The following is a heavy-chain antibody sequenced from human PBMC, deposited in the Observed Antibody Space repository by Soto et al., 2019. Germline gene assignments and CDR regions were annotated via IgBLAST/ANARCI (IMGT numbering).Heavy chain of an antibody. D-gene: IGHD2-15*01. CDR3: VRTSLLVGVATREDF. CDR1: GFTFSNYW. Sequence: EVQLVESGGGLVQPGESLRLSCAASGFTFSNYWMHWVRQAPGKGLVWVSRIGSDGSRITYADSVKGRFTISRDNAKNTVYLHMNSLTAEDTDGYYGVRTSLLVGVATREDFWGQGTLVTVSS. V-gene: IGHV3-74*01. CDR2: IGSDGSRI. J-gene: IGHJ4*02.